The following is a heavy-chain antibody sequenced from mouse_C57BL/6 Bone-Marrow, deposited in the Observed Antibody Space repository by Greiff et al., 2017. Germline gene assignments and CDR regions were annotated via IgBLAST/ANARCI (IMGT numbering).Heavy chain of an antibody. J-gene: IGHJ3*01. D-gene: IGHD3-2*02. V-gene: IGHV1-72*01. CDR2: IDPNSGGT. CDR1: GYTFTSYW. Sequence: QVQLQQSGPELVKPGASVKLSCKASGYTFTSYWMHWVKQRPGRGLEWIGRIDPNSGGTKYNEKFKSKATLTVDKPSSTAYMQLSSLTSEDSAVYYCARQLRLRGAPSGFAYWGQGTLVTVSA. CDR3: ARQLRLRGAPSGFAY.